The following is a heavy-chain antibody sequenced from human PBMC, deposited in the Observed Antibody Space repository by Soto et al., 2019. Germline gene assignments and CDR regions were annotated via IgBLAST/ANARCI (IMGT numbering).Heavy chain of an antibody. V-gene: IGHV1-8*01. Sequence: ASVKVSCKASGYTFTSYDINWVRQATGQGLEWMGWMNPNSGNTGYAQKFQGRVTMTRNTSISTAYMELSSLRSEDTAVYYCGRGYILGGWLRFTYSYYYMDVGGKGTRVTVP. J-gene: IGHJ6*03. CDR2: MNPNSGNT. D-gene: IGHD5-12*01. CDR3: GRGYILGGWLRFTYSYYYMDV. CDR1: GYTFTSYD.